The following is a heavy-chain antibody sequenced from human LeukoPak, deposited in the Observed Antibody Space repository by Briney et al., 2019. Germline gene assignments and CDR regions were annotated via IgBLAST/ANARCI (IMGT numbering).Heavy chain of an antibody. CDR3: ARGPDIVVVPAAMLGWFVP. Sequence: TSETLSLTCAVYGGSFSGYYWRWIGHRPGQGLEWFGEVNHCGSTNYNPSLKTRVNISVDTSKNQFSLKLSSVTAADTAVYYCARGPDIVVVPAAMLGWFVPWGQGALVTVSS. CDR2: VNHCGST. D-gene: IGHD2-2*01. V-gene: IGHV4-34*01. CDR1: GGSFSGYY. J-gene: IGHJ5*02.